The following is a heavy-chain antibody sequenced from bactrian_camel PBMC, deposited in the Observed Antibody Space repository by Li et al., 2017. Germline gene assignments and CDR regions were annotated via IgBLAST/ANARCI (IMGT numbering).Heavy chain of an antibody. CDR3: VSGYYNNREAPYTY. CDR1: GFIFSSDW. D-gene: IGHD2*01. Sequence: QLVESGGGLVQPGGSLRLSCAGSGFIFSSDWMTWVRQAPGKGLEWVSGINSDGGTTYYVDSVKGRFTISRDNARNTVYLQMNSLEPEDTAVYYCVSGYYNNREAPYTYWGQGTQVTVS. V-gene: IGHV3S25*01. CDR2: INSDGGTT. J-gene: IGHJ4*01.